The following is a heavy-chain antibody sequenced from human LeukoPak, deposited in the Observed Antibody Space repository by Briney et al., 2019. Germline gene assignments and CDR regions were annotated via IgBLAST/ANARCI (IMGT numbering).Heavy chain of an antibody. D-gene: IGHD2-21*01. CDR2: IRTKATSYDA. CDR1: GFTFSGSP. Sequence: GRSLRLSCAASGFTFSGSPMHWVRQASGKGLEWVGRIRTKATSYDAAYAASVKGRFTISRDDSKNTAYLQMNSLKTEDTAMYYCSREGCGATGCYTNDYWGQGTLVTVSS. CDR3: SREGCGATGCYTNDY. J-gene: IGHJ4*02. V-gene: IGHV3-73*01.